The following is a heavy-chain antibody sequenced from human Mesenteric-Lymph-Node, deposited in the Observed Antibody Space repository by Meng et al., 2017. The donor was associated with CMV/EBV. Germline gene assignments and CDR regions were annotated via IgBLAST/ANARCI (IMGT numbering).Heavy chain of an antibody. CDR2: IYSGGGRT. J-gene: IGHJ4*02. Sequence: LSLTCVASGFTFSNYAMSWVRQAPGKGLEWVSLIYSGGGRTYYADSVKGRFTISRDNSKNTLSLQMNSLRVEDTAVYYCAKYGRDFWSGHTYFFDRWGQGTLVTVSS. D-gene: IGHD3-3*01. CDR3: AKYGRDFWSGHTYFFDR. CDR1: GFTFSNYA. V-gene: IGHV3-23*03.